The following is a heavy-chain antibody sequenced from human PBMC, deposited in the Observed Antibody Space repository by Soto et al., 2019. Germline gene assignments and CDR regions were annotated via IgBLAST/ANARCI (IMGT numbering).Heavy chain of an antibody. CDR2: IYYSGST. CDR1: GGSVSSGSYY. CDR3: ALVWSGYYHNWFDL. D-gene: IGHD3-3*01. V-gene: IGHV4-61*01. J-gene: IGHJ5*02. Sequence: PSETLSLTCTVSGGSVSSGSYYWSWIRQPPGKGLEWIGYIYYSGSTNYNPSLKSRVTISVDTSKNQFSLKLSSVTAADTAVYYCALVWSGYYHNWFDLWGQGTLVSVPS.